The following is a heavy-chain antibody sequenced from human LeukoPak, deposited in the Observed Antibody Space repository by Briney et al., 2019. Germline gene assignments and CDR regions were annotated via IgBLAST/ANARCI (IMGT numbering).Heavy chain of an antibody. J-gene: IGHJ6*03. CDR3: AISLYGPAAETYYYYYMDV. D-gene: IGHD6-25*01. V-gene: IGHV3-21*01. Sequence: GGSLRLSCAASGFTLSSYSLNWVRQAPGKGLGWVASISSRSSYIYYADSVKGRFTISRDNAKNSLYLQMTSLRAEDTSVYYGAISLYGPAAETYYYYYMDVSGKRTTVTVSS. CDR2: ISSRSSYI. CDR1: GFTLSSYS.